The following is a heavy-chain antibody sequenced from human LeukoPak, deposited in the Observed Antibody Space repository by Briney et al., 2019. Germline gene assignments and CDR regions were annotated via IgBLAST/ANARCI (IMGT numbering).Heavy chain of an antibody. CDR2: INPNRGGT. CDR1: GYTFTGYY. J-gene: IGHJ4*02. CDR3: ARGRWTSDTYGSGSYYYFDY. Sequence: ASVKVSCKASGYTFTGYYIHWVRQAPGQGLEWMGWINPNRGGTDYAQKFQGRVTMTRDTSISTAYMGLSRLRSDDTAVYYCARGRWTSDTYGSGSYYYFDYWGQGTLVTVSS. D-gene: IGHD3-10*01. V-gene: IGHV1-2*02.